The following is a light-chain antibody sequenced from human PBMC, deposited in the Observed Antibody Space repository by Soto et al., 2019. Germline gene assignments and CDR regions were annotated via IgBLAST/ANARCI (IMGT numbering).Light chain of an antibody. V-gene: IGLV2-14*03. Sequence: QSALTQPASVSGSPGQSITISCTGTSSDVGGFNSVSWYQLRPGTAPKLILYDVVDRPSGVSYRFSGSKSGNTASLTISGLQAADEADYFCISYTSTMTNVFGSGTKLTVL. CDR3: ISYTSTMTNV. CDR2: DVV. J-gene: IGLJ1*01. CDR1: SSDVGGFNS.